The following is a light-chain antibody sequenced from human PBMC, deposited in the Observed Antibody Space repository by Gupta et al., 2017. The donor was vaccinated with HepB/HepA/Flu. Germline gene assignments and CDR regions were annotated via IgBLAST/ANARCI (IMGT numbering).Light chain of an antibody. J-gene: IGLJ1*01. V-gene: IGLV1-51*01. Sequence: QSVLTQPPSVSAAPGQKVTISCSGSSSNIGNNYVSWYQQLPGTAPKLLIYDNNKRPSGIPDRCSGSKSGTSATLDITGLQTGDEAEYYCGTWDNSLSAGGGYVFGTGTKVTVL. CDR2: DNN. CDR1: SSNIGNNY. CDR3: GTWDNSLSAGGGYV.